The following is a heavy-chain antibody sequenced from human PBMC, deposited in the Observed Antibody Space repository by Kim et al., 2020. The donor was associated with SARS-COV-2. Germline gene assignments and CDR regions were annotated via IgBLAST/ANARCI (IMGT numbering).Heavy chain of an antibody. J-gene: IGHJ4*02. CDR2: IYYSGST. CDR3: ARGMAYGYSYGYPYFDY. CDR1: GGSISSGDYY. V-gene: IGHV4-30-4*01. Sequence: SETLSLTCTVSGGSISSGDYYWSWIRQPPGKGLEWIGYIYYSGSTYYNPSLKSRVTISVDTSKNQFSLKLSSVTAADTAVYYCARGMAYGYSYGYPYFDYWGQGTLVTVSS. D-gene: IGHD5-18*01.